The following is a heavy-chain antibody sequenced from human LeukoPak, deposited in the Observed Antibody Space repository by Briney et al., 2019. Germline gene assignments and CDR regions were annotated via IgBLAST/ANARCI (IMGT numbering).Heavy chain of an antibody. D-gene: IGHD6-13*01. CDR1: GYTLTELS. J-gene: IGHJ1*01. V-gene: IGHV1-24*01. Sequence: GASVKVSCKVSGYTLTELSMHWVRQAPGKGLEWMGRFDPEDGETIYAQKFQGRVTMTEDTSTNTAYMELSSLRSEDTAVYYCATQQLVRFVLRFQHWGQGTLVTGSS. CDR3: ATQQLVRFVLRFQH. CDR2: FDPEDGET.